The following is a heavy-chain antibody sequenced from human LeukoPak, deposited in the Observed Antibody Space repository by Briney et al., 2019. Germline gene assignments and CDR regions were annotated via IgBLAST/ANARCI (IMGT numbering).Heavy chain of an antibody. J-gene: IGHJ3*02. CDR3: ARAYDCGDFVPTDAFDI. CDR1: GYTFTSYG. V-gene: IGHV1-18*01. CDR2: ISAYNGNT. D-gene: IGHD4-17*01. Sequence: ASVKVSCKASGYTFTSYGISWVRQAPGQGLEWMGWISAYNGNTNYAQKLQGRVTMTTDTSTSTAYMELRSLRSDDTAVYYCARAYDCGDFVPTDAFDIWGQGTMVTVSS.